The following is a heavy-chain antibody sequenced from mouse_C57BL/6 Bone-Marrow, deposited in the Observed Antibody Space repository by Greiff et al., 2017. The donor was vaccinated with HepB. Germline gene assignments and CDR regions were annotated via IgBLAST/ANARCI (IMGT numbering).Heavy chain of an antibody. D-gene: IGHD1-1*01. CDR3: VRGYGSSYPWFAY. CDR2: IRSNSSNYAT. Sequence: EVQVVESGGGLVQPKGSLKLSCAASGFTFNTYAMHWVRQAPGKGLEWVARIRSNSSNYATYYADSVKDRFTISRDDSQSMLYLQMNNLKTEDTARYYCVRGYGSSYPWFAYWGQGTLVTVSA. J-gene: IGHJ3*01. CDR1: GFTFNTYA. V-gene: IGHV10-3*01.